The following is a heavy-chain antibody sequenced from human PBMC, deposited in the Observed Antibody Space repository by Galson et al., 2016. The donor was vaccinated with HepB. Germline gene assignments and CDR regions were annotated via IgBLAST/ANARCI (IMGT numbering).Heavy chain of an antibody. D-gene: IGHD2-8*01. CDR3: ARERRDFVQMVYTSAFDI. CDR2: INPSGGST. Sequence: SVKVSCKASGYTFIGYYMHWVRQAPGQGLEWMGIINPSGGSTDYAQKFQGRVTMTRDTSTSTVYMELSSLRSEDTAVYYCARERRDFVQMVYTSAFDIWGQGTKVTVSS. V-gene: IGHV1-46*01. CDR1: GYTFIGYY. J-gene: IGHJ3*02.